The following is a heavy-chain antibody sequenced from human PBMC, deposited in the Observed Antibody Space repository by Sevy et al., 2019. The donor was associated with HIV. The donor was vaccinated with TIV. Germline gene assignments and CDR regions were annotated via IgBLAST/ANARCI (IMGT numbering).Heavy chain of an antibody. J-gene: IGHJ6*02. Sequence: GGSLRLSCVASGFTFRTHSMNWVRQAPGKGLEWISFISGSGSTISYADAVKGRFTVTRDNAQNSLSLQMNSLRDEDTAVHYCAREPGYSSSSDFYYYGMDVWGQGTTVTVSS. D-gene: IGHD6-6*01. CDR1: GFTFRTHS. CDR3: AREPGYSSSSDFYYYGMDV. V-gene: IGHV3-48*02. CDR2: ISGSGSTI.